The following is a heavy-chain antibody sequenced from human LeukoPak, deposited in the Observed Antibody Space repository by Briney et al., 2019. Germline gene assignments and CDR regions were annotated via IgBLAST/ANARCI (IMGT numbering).Heavy chain of an antibody. Sequence: SVKVSCKASGGTFSSYAISWVRQAPGQGLEWMGRIIPILGIANYAQKFQGRVTITADKSTSTAYMELSSLRSEDTAVYYCARASLAAGHYYFDYWGQGTLVAVSS. J-gene: IGHJ4*02. V-gene: IGHV1-69*04. CDR3: ARASLAAGHYYFDY. CDR2: IIPILGIA. D-gene: IGHD6-13*01. CDR1: GGTFSSYA.